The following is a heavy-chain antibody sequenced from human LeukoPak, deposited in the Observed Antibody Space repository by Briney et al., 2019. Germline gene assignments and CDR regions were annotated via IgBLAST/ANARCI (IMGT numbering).Heavy chain of an antibody. V-gene: IGHV1-2*02. CDR2: INPNSGGT. CDR3: ARYGSDGWRWGYCSGGSCYSLVY. CDR1: GYTFTDYY. D-gene: IGHD2-15*01. J-gene: IGHJ4*02. Sequence: GASVKVSCKASGYTFTDYYMHWVRQAPGQGLEWMGWINPNSGGTSYAQKFQGRVTMTRDTSISTAYMELSRLRSDDTAVYYCARYGSDGWRWGYCSGGSCYSLVYWGQGTLVTVSS.